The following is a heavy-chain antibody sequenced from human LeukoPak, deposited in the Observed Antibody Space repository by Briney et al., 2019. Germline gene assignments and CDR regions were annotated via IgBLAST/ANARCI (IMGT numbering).Heavy chain of an antibody. Sequence: PGGSLRLSCAASGFTFDDYTMHWVRQAPGKGLEWVSLISWDGGSTYYADSVKGRFTISRDNSKNSLYLQMNSLRTEDTALYYCAKPAGADGEWELLFDIWGQGTMVTVSS. CDR3: AKPAGADGEWELLFDI. CDR1: GFTFDDYT. CDR2: ISWDGGST. D-gene: IGHD1-26*01. J-gene: IGHJ3*02. V-gene: IGHV3-43*01.